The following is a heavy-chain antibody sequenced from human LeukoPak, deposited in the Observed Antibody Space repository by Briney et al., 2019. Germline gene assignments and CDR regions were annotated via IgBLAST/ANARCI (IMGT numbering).Heavy chain of an antibody. V-gene: IGHV3-30*02. CDR3: SKWKAIVLVPAARSPIDY. CDR2: IRYDGSNK. Sequence: PGGSLRLSCAASGFTFSSYGIHWVRQAPGKGLEWVAFIRYDGSNKYYADSVKGRFTISRDNSKHTLYLQMNSLRAEDTAVYYCSKWKAIVLVPAARSPIDYWGQGTLVTVSS. CDR1: GFTFSSYG. D-gene: IGHD2-2*01. J-gene: IGHJ4*02.